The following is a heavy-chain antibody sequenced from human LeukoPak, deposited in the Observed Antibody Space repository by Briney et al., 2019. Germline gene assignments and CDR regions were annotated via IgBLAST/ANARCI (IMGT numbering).Heavy chain of an antibody. Sequence: GGSLRLSCAASGFTFSSYWMSWVRQAPGKGLEWVANIKQDGCEKYYVDSVKGRFTISRDNAKNSLYLQMNSLRAEDTAVYYCARDHYDYVWGSYRYTDYWGQGTLVTVSS. CDR1: GFTFSSYW. V-gene: IGHV3-7*01. CDR2: IKQDGCEK. D-gene: IGHD3-16*02. J-gene: IGHJ4*02. CDR3: ARDHYDYVWGSYRYTDY.